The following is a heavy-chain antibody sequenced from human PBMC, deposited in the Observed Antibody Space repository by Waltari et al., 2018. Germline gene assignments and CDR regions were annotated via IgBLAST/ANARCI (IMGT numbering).Heavy chain of an antibody. CDR2: IFPGDSDT. D-gene: IGHD2-15*01. Sequence: EVLLGQSGAEVRKPGDSLKISCKGSGSECGDDWIGWVRQMPGKGLEWMGNIFPGDSDTRYSPPFEGQVTISVDKSISTAYLQWKSLKSSDTAMYFCVRLPTGGGWFVYWGQGTLVTVSS. J-gene: IGHJ4*02. CDR3: VRLPTGGGWFVY. V-gene: IGHV5-51*01. CDR1: GSECGDDW.